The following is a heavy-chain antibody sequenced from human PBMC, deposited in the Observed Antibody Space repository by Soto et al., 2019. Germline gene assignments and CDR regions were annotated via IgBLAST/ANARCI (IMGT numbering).Heavy chain of an antibody. CDR3: ARKQAGFFYGIDY. CDR1: CGSIITGGYY. CDR2: IDGSGYT. J-gene: IGHJ4*02. D-gene: IGHD3-3*01. V-gene: IGHV4-31*03. Sequence: PSETLSLTCTFSCGSIITGGYYWSCIRQYPGKGLEWLGYIDGSGYTFYNPSLQSRLTLSMDTSKNQFSLKLSSATAADTAVYFCARKQAGFFYGIDYWGQGTLVTVSS.